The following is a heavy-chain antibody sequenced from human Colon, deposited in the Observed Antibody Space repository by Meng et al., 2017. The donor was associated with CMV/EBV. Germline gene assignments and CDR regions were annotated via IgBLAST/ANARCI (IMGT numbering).Heavy chain of an antibody. Sequence: VSGGSISDGGHYWNWIRQLPGKGLEWIGYIYYTGNTHYNPSLKSRVTMSADTAKNQLSLTLTSVTAADTAVYYCARVGSSGWGLQYWGQGALVTVSS. V-gene: IGHV4-31*02. D-gene: IGHD6-19*01. J-gene: IGHJ4*02. CDR3: ARVGSSGWGLQY. CDR2: IYYTGNT. CDR1: GGSISDGGHY.